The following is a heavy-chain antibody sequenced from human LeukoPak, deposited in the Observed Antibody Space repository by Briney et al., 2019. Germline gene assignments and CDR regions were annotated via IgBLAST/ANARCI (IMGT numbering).Heavy chain of an antibody. D-gene: IGHD6-19*01. V-gene: IGHV3-30*14. CDR2: ISYDGSNK. Sequence: GGSLRLSCAASGFTFSSYAMHWVRQAPGKGLEWVAVISYDGSNKYYADSVKGRFTISRDSSKNTLYLQMNSLTADDTAVYYCARDSSSGWYHDFWGQGTLVTVSS. J-gene: IGHJ4*02. CDR3: ARDSSSGWYHDF. CDR1: GFTFSSYA.